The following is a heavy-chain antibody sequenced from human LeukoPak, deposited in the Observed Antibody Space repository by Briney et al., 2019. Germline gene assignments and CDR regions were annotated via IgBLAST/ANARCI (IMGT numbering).Heavy chain of an antibody. CDR3: AKGTLGHCNGASCYPLDY. J-gene: IGHJ4*02. V-gene: IGHV3-15*07. Sequence: GGSLRLSCAASGFTFSNAWMNWVRQAPGKGLEWVGRIKNKADGGTTEYAAPVKDRFTISRDDSKNTLYLQMSSLKTEDTAVYFCAKGTLGHCNGASCYPLDYWGQGTLVTVSS. CDR1: GFTFSNAW. D-gene: IGHD2-15*01. CDR2: IKNKADGGTT.